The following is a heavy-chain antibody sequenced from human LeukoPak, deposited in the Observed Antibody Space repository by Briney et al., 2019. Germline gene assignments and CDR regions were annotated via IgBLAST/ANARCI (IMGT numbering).Heavy chain of an antibody. Sequence: SETLSLTCTVSGGSVSSGNYYWSWIRQPPGKGLEWIGYVYYSGSTNYNPSLKSRVTISVDTSKNQFSLKLSSVTAADTAVYYCARDPAPYDSSSHFDYWGQGTLVTVSS. V-gene: IGHV4-61*01. CDR1: GGSVSSGNYY. CDR3: ARDPAPYDSSSHFDY. D-gene: IGHD6-6*01. CDR2: VYYSGST. J-gene: IGHJ4*02.